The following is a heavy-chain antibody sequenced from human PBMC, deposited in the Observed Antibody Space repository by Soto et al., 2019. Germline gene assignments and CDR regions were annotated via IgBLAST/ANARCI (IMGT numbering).Heavy chain of an antibody. CDR1: GFTFSSYG. CDR2: IWYDGSNK. J-gene: IGHJ6*02. V-gene: IGHV3-33*01. Sequence: GGSLRLSCAASGFTFSSYGMHWVRQAPGKGLEWVAVIWYDGSNKYYADSVKGRFTISRDNSKNTLYLQMNSLRAEDTAVYYCARFEITFGPPQDYYYGMDVWGQGTTVTVSS. CDR3: ARFEITFGPPQDYYYGMDV. D-gene: IGHD3-16*01.